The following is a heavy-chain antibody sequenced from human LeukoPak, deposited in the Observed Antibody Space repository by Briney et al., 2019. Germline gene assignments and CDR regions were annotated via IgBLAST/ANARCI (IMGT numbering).Heavy chain of an antibody. CDR2: IIPIFGTA. CDR3: ARVLPLADRKIDL. J-gene: IGHJ2*01. D-gene: IGHD6-19*01. V-gene: IGHV1-69*13. Sequence: ASVKVSCKASGGTFSSYAISWVRQAPGQGLEWMGGIIPIFGTANYAQKFQSRVTITADESTSTAYMELSSLRSEDTAVYYCARVLPLADRKIDLWGRGTLVTVSS. CDR1: GGTFSSYA.